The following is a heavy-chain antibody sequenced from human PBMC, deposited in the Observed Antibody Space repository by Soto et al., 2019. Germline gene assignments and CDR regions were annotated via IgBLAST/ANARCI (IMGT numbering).Heavy chain of an antibody. CDR3: ARRRSSSPEDLFGY. CDR2: IYYSGST. D-gene: IGHD6-13*01. V-gene: IGHV4-39*01. Sequence: SETLCLTCTVSGCSISSSGYYWGWLRQPPGKGLEGIGSIYYSGSTYYNPSLKSRVTISVDTSKNQFSLKLSSVTAADTAVYYCARRRSSSPEDLFGYWGQGTLVTGSS. J-gene: IGHJ4*02. CDR1: GCSISSSGYY.